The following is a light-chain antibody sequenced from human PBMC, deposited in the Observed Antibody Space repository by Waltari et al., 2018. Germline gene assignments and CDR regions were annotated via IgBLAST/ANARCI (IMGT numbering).Light chain of an antibody. CDR3: QAWDSSTVVV. CDR2: RDS. V-gene: IGLV3-1*01. J-gene: IGLJ3*02. Sequence: YQQMPGQAPLVVIERDSKRPAGGPERFAGSNSGNTATLTMIGTQAMDEADYYCQAWDSSTVVVFGGGTRLTVL.